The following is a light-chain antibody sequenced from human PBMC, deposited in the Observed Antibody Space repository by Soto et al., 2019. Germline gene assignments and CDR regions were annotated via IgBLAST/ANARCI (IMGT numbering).Light chain of an antibody. Sequence: SYDLTQPPSVSVAPGQTARIPCGGNNSGSKSVHWYQQKPGQAPVLVVHDDSERPSGIPERFSGSNSGDTATLTISRVEAGDEADYYCQVWDSTDDYVVFGGGTKLTVL. CDR1: NSGSKS. CDR3: QVWDSTDDYVV. J-gene: IGLJ2*01. CDR2: DDS. V-gene: IGLV3-21*02.